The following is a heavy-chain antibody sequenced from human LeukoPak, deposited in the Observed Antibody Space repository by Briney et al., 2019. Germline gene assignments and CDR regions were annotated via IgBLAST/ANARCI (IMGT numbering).Heavy chain of an antibody. CDR1: GFTFSTYA. D-gene: IGHD6-19*01. CDR2: ITSDGGST. V-gene: IGHV3-64D*06. CDR3: VTAHSSGWHGY. J-gene: IGHJ4*02. Sequence: GGSLRLSCSASGFTFSTYAMHWVRQAPGKGLEYVSAITSDGGSTYYAGSVKGRFTISRDNSKNTLYLQMSSLRAEDTAVYYCVTAHSSGWHGYWGQGTLVTVSS.